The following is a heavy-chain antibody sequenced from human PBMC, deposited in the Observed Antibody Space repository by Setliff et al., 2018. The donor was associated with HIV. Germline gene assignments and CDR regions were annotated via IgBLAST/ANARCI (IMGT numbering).Heavy chain of an antibody. CDR2: ISGSGSII. D-gene: IGHD2-15*01. V-gene: IGHV3-48*03. CDR1: GFTFSYYE. J-gene: IGHJ2*01. CDR3: ARENRYCSGGSCDWYFDL. Sequence: GGSLRLSCAASGFTFSYYEMNWVRQAPGKGLQWVSYISGSGSIIYYADSVKGRFTISRDTAKNSLYLQMNSLRAEDTAVYYCARENRYCSGGSCDWYFDLWGRGTLVTVSS.